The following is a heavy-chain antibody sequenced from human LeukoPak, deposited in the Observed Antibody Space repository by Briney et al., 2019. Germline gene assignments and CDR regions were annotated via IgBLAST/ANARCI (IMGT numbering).Heavy chain of an antibody. CDR2: ISYDGSNT. J-gene: IGHJ5*02. CDR3: AKDSLYSSSWYGVNWLDP. Sequence: GGSLRLSCAASGFTLDDYGMSWVRQAPGKGLEWVAVISYDGSNTYYADSVKGRITISRDNSKNTLYLQMNSLRAEDTAVYYCAKDSLYSSSWYGVNWLDPWGQGTLVTVSS. D-gene: IGHD6-13*01. CDR1: GFTLDDYG. V-gene: IGHV3-30*18.